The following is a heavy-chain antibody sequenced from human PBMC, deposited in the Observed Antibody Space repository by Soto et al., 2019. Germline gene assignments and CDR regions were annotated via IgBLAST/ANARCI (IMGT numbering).Heavy chain of an antibody. Sequence: GGSLRLSCAASGFTFSSYWMHWVRQAPGKGLVWVSRINSDGSSTIYADSVKGRFTISRDNAKNTLYLQMNSLRAEDTAVYYCARTGVYGDYEYWGQGTLVTVSS. CDR1: GFTFSSYW. V-gene: IGHV3-74*01. J-gene: IGHJ4*02. CDR2: INSDGSST. D-gene: IGHD4-17*01. CDR3: ARTGVYGDYEY.